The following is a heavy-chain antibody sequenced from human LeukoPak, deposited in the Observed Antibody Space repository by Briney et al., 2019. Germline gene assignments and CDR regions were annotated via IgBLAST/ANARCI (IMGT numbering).Heavy chain of an antibody. V-gene: IGHV4-4*07. Sequence: SETLSLTCSVSGDSITNYYWGWIRQPAGEGLEWIGRIEPSGKVDYNCSLKRRLTLSSDTSKNQFSLKLSSVTAADTAVYYCARVTSANWFDTWGQGTLVTVSS. CDR3: ARVTSANWFDT. CDR2: IEPSGKV. CDR1: GDSITNYY. J-gene: IGHJ5*02. D-gene: IGHD3-16*01.